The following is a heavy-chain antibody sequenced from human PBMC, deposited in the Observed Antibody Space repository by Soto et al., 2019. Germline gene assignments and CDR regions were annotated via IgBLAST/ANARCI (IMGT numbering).Heavy chain of an antibody. CDR1: GGTFGSDA. V-gene: IGHV1-69*06. J-gene: IGHJ5*02. D-gene: IGHD3-22*01. CDR2: IIPIFGTT. CDR3: ARDRTDSGYYTNWLDP. Sequence: SVKVSCTASGGTFGSDAITWVRQAPGQGLEWVGRIIPIFGTTNYAQNLQGRVTISADKSTLTSYMELHSLTSDDTALYYCARDRTDSGYYTNWLDPWGQGTQVTVSS.